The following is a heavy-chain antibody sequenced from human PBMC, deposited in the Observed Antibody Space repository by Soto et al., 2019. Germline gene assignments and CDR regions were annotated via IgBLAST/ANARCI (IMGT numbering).Heavy chain of an antibody. CDR1: GYTLYNYA. J-gene: IGHJ5*01. V-gene: IGHV3-23*01. Sequence: PGGSLRLGCAASGYTLYNYAMSGVLQAPGKGLEWFSAISGSGVSTYYADSVKGRFTISRDKSKNTLSLQMTSLSAEDSAVYYSTKGSHSFSPSCFGSCAQRALVTVYS. D-gene: IGHD1-26*01. CDR2: ISGSGVST. CDR3: TKGSHSFSPSCFGS.